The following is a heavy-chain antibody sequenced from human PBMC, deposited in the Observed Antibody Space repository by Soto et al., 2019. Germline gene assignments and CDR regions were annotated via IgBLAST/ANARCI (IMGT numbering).Heavy chain of an antibody. J-gene: IGHJ6*02. D-gene: IGHD5-12*01. Sequence: QVQLVQSGAEVKKPGSSVKVSCKASVGTFSSYAISWVRQAPGQGLEWMGGLIPIFGTANYAQKFQGRVTITADESTSTAYMELSSLRSEDTAVYYCARGPLGYSGYDSHYYYYYGMDVWGQGTTVTVSS. V-gene: IGHV1-69*12. CDR3: ARGPLGYSGYDSHYYYYYGMDV. CDR1: VGTFSSYA. CDR2: LIPIFGTA.